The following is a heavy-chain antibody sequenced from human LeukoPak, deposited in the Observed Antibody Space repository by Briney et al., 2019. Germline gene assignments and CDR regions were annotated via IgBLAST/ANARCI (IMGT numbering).Heavy chain of an antibody. D-gene: IGHD6-19*01. CDR2: ISAYNGNT. J-gene: IGHJ4*02. CDR1: RYTFTSYG. V-gene: IGHV1-18*01. Sequence: ASVKACCKASRYTFTSYGISWLPQSPGQRREWMGWISAYNGNTNYAPKRQGRVTITTDTSTRTGYMEKRSLRADGTVVYYCARDYPVIAVAGDYWGQGTLVTVSS. CDR3: ARDYPVIAVAGDY.